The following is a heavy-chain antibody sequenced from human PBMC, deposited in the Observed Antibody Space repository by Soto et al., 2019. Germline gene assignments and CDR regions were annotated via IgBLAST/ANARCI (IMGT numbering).Heavy chain of an antibody. J-gene: IGHJ6*02. Sequence: GSLRLSCAASGFTFSSYAMSWVRQAPGKGLEWVSAISGSGGSTYYADSVKGRFTISRDNSKNTLYLQMNSLRAEDTAVYYCAKDGSSSPNYYYYGMDVWGQGTTVTVSS. V-gene: IGHV3-23*01. CDR3: AKDGSSSPNYYYYGMDV. CDR2: ISGSGGST. CDR1: GFTFSSYA. D-gene: IGHD6-13*01.